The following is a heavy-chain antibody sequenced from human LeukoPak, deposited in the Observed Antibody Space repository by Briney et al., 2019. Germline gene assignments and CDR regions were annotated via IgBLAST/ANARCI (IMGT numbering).Heavy chain of an antibody. CDR3: ARHLKETGNYGAAFDI. Sequence: PSQTLSLTCAISGDSVSSNTAVWNWIRQSPSRGLEWLGRTYYRSKWSNNYAVSVKSRIIINPDTSENQFSLQLNSVTAADTAVYYCARHLKETGNYGAAFDIWGQGTMVTVSS. CDR2: TYYRSKWSN. D-gene: IGHD1-7*01. V-gene: IGHV6-1*01. J-gene: IGHJ3*02. CDR1: GDSVSSNTAV.